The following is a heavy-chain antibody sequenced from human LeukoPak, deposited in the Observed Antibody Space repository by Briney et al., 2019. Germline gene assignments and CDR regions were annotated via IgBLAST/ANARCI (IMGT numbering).Heavy chain of an antibody. D-gene: IGHD5-24*01. CDR3: SALVEMATIVFDY. Sequence: PGGSLRLSCAASGFTFSSYDMHWVRQAPGKGLEWVAVISYDGSNKYYADSVKGRFTISRDNSKNPLYLQMNSLRAEGTAVYYCSALVEMATIVFDYWGQGALVTDSS. J-gene: IGHJ4*02. CDR1: GFTFSSYD. V-gene: IGHV3-30-3*01. CDR2: ISYDGSNK.